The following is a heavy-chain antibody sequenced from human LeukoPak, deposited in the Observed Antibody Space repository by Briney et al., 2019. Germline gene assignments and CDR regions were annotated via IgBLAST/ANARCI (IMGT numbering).Heavy chain of an antibody. CDR1: GFTFSSYG. D-gene: IGHD3-22*01. Sequence: GSLRLSCAASGFTFSSYGMHWVRQAPGKGLEWVAVISYDGSNKYYADSVKGRFTISRDNSKNTLYLQMNSLRAEDTAVYYCANGRSGYYAPSLLDYWGQGTLVTVSS. J-gene: IGHJ4*02. CDR2: ISYDGSNK. CDR3: ANGRSGYYAPSLLDY. V-gene: IGHV3-30*18.